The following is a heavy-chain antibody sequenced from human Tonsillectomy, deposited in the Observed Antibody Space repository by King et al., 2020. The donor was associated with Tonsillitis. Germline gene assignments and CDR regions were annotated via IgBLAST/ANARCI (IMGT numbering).Heavy chain of an antibody. CDR1: GFTFSAYA. CDR2: ISYDGSNK. D-gene: IGHD3-22*01. V-gene: IGHV3-30*01. CDR3: AREGYYDSSGYFDY. J-gene: IGHJ4*02. Sequence: VQLVESGGGVVQPGRFLRLSCAASGFTFSAYAMHWVRQAPGKGLEWVPVISYDGSNKYYADSVKGRFTISRDNSENTLYLQMNSLRAEDTAVYYCAREGYYDSSGYFDYWGQGTLVTVSS.